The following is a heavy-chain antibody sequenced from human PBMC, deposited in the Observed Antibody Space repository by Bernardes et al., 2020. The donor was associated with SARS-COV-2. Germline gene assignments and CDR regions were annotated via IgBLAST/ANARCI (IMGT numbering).Heavy chain of an antibody. D-gene: IGHD1-1*01. V-gene: IGHV4-59*01. CDR3: ARERIRLTPRTGGLLDP. CDR1: GGSISTYL. Sequence: SETLSLTCTVSGGSISTYLWSWVRQPPGKGLEWIGYIYYNGSTNYNPSLKSRVTISVDTSKNQFSLNLSSVTATDTAVYYCARERIRLTPRTGGLLDPWGQGTLVTVSS. J-gene: IGHJ5*02. CDR2: IYYNGST.